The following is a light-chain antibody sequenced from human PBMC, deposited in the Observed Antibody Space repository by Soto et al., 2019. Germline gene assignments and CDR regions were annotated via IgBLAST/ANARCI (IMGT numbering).Light chain of an antibody. CDR2: DAS. V-gene: IGKV3-20*01. CDR3: QQYVTSSPRT. J-gene: IGKJ1*01. Sequence: EIVLTQSPGTLSLSPGERATLSCRASQSVSSSYLAWYQQKPGQAPRLLIYDASSRATGIPDRFSGGGSGTDFTLTISRLEPEDFAVYYCQQYVTSSPRTFGQGTKVDNK. CDR1: QSVSSSY.